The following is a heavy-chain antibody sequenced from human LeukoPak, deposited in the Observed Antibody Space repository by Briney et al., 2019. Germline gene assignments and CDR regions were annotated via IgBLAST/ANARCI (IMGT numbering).Heavy chain of an antibody. CDR1: GDTFTGYY. V-gene: IGHV1-2*06. Sequence: ASVKVSCKASGDTFTGYYMHWVRQAPGQGLEWMGRINPNSGGTNYAQKFQGRVTMTRDTSISTAYMELSRLRSDDTAVYYCARVPRRGYCSGGSCLGREFDYWGQGTLVTVSS. D-gene: IGHD2-15*01. CDR3: ARVPRRGYCSGGSCLGREFDY. CDR2: INPNSGGT. J-gene: IGHJ4*02.